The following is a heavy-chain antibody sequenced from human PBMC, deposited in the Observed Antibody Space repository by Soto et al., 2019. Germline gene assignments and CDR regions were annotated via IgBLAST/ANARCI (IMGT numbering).Heavy chain of an antibody. Sequence: QVQLQESGPGLVKPSETLSLTCTVSGGSISSYYWSWIRQPPGKGLEWIGYIYYSGSTNYNPSLKSRVTISVDTSKNQFSLKLSSVTAAYTAVYYCASEGVSSSWYNYYGMDVWGQGTTVTVSS. V-gene: IGHV4-59*01. CDR2: IYYSGST. J-gene: IGHJ6*02. CDR3: ASEGVSSSWYNYYGMDV. D-gene: IGHD6-13*01. CDR1: GGSISSYY.